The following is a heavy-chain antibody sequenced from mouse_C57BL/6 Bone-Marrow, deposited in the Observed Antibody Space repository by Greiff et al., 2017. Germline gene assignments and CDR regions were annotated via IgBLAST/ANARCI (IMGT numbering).Heavy chain of an antibody. CDR1: GYSFTGYY. D-gene: IGHD1-1*01. CDR3: ARDYYGSF. J-gene: IGHJ1*03. CDR2: INPSTGGT. V-gene: IGHV1-42*01. Sequence: EVQLQESGPELVKPGASVKISCKASGYSFTGYYMNWVKQSPEKSLEWIGEINPSTGGTTYNQKFKAKATLTVDKSSSTAYMQLKSLTSEDSAVYYCARDYYGSFWGTGTTVTVSS.